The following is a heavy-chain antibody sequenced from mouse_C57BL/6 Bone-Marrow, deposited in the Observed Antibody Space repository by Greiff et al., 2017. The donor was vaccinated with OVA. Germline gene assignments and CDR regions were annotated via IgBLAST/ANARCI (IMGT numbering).Heavy chain of an antibody. J-gene: IGHJ2*01. CDR3: ARDATLHY. D-gene: IGHD6-1*01. V-gene: IGHV1-76*01. Sequence: QVQLKESGAELVRPGASVKLSCKASGYTSTDYYINWVKQRPGQGLEWIARIYPGSGNTYYNEKFKGKATLTAEKSSSTAYMQLSSLTSEDSAVYFCARDATLHYWGQGTTLTVSS. CDR2: IYPGSGNT. CDR1: GYTSTDYY.